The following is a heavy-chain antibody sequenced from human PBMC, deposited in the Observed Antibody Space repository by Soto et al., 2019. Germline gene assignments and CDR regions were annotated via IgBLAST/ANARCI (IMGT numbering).Heavy chain of an antibody. Sequence: GGSLRLSCAASGFTFSSYAMSWVRQAPGKGLEWVSAISGSGGSTYYADSVKGRFTISRDNSKNTLYLQMNSLRAEDTAVYYCAKEWDERRVLGQTKKRIGRTFDYWGQGTLVTVSS. CDR1: GFTFSSYA. CDR3: AKEWDERRVLGQTKKRIGRTFDY. CDR2: ISGSGGST. D-gene: IGHD1-26*01. V-gene: IGHV3-23*01. J-gene: IGHJ4*02.